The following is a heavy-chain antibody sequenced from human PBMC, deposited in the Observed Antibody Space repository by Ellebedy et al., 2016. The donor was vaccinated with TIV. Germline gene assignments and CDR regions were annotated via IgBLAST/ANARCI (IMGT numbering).Heavy chain of an antibody. CDR2: VYHGGST. D-gene: IGHD4-23*01. CDR1: GSSISSGYY. V-gene: IGHV4-38-2*02. CDR3: ARDGAGRWDY. J-gene: IGHJ4*02. Sequence: MPGGSLRLSCSVSGSSISSGYYRGWTRQPPGRGLEWIGSVYHGGSTYYSPSLKSRVTISVDTSKNQFSLRLSSVTAADTAVYYCARDGAGRWDYWGPGTLVTVSS.